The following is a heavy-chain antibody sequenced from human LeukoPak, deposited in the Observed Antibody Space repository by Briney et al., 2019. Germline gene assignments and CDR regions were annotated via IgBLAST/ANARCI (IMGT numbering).Heavy chain of an antibody. Sequence: GASVKVSCKASGGTFSIYAISWVRQAPGQGLEWMGRIIPILGIANYAQKFQGRVTITADKSTSTAYLELSSLRSEDTAVYYCATRYYDSSGYLYYFDYWGQGTLVTVSS. CDR3: ATRYYDSSGYLYYFDY. V-gene: IGHV1-69*04. CDR2: IIPILGIA. CDR1: GGTFSIYA. D-gene: IGHD3-22*01. J-gene: IGHJ4*02.